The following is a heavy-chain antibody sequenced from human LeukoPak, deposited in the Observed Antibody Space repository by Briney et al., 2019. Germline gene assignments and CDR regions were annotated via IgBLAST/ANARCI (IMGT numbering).Heavy chain of an antibody. J-gene: IGHJ4*02. CDR2: INPSVGDT. CDR3: ARETPPYGPLNY. CDR1: GYTFTSYY. D-gene: IGHD3-10*01. V-gene: IGHV1-46*01. Sequence: ASVKVSCKASGYTFTSYYMHWVRQAPGQGLEWMGIINPSVGDTNYAQKFKGRVTMTRDTSTSTVYMELSSLRSEDTAVYYCARETPPYGPLNYWGQGTLVTVSS.